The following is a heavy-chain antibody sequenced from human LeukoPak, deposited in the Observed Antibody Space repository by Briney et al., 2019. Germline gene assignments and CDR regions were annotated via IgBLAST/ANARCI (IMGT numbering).Heavy chain of an antibody. D-gene: IGHD5-12*01. Sequence: GASVKASCKLSGGTFINHIISWVRQAPGQGLEWMGGIITNLDTGHYAPKFQGRVTITADESTSTVYMEMSSLRSEDTAVFYCATRDGYGGHETYGYYMDVWGKGTTVTVSS. J-gene: IGHJ6*03. CDR3: ATRDGYGGHETYGYYMDV. CDR2: IITNLDTG. CDR1: GGTFINHI. V-gene: IGHV1-69*13.